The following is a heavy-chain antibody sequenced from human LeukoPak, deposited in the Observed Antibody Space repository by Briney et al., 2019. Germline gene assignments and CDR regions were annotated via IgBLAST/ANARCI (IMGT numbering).Heavy chain of an antibody. Sequence: PSDTLSLTCTVSGGSISSSSSYWGWIRQPPGKGLEWIGSIYYSGTTYYNPSLKSRLTISVDTSKNQFSLKLTSVTAADTAIYYCARRDYYGGNPVLDYWGQGTLVTVSS. V-gene: IGHV4-39*01. D-gene: IGHD4-23*01. CDR1: GGSISSSSSY. CDR2: IYYSGTT. CDR3: ARRDYYGGNPVLDY. J-gene: IGHJ4*02.